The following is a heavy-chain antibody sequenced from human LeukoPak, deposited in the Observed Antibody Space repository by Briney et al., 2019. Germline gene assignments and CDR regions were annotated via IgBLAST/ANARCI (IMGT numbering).Heavy chain of an antibody. Sequence: SQTLSLTCAISGDSVSSNSAAWNWIRQSPSRGLEWLGRTYYRSKWYNGYAVSVKSRININPDTSKNQFSLKLSSVTAADTAMYYCARQDPYNYESSAFKWDNWFDPWGQGALVTVSS. D-gene: IGHD3-22*01. CDR3: ARQDPYNYESSAFKWDNWFDP. V-gene: IGHV6-1*01. J-gene: IGHJ5*02. CDR1: GDSVSSNSAA. CDR2: TYYRSKWYN.